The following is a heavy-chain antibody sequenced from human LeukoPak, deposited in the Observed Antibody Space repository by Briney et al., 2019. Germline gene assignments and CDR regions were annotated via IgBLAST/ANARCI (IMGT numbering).Heavy chain of an antibody. CDR2: MNPNSGNT. CDR3: ARTWYYDFWSGYLNYYYYMDV. D-gene: IGHD3-3*01. CDR1: GYTFTSYD. Sequence: ASVKVSCKASGYTFTSYDINWVRQATGQGLEWMEWMNPNSGNTGYAQKFQGRVTMTRNTSISTAYMELSSLRSEDTAVYYCARTWYYDFWSGYLNYYYYMDVWGKGTTVTVSS. V-gene: IGHV1-8*01. J-gene: IGHJ6*03.